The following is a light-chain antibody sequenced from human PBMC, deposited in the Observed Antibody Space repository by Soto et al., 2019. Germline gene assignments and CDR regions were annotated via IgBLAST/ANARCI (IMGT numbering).Light chain of an antibody. V-gene: IGKV1-39*01. CDR1: QSISSY. J-gene: IGKJ1*01. CDR3: QQSYSTLGT. Sequence: DIQMTQSPSSLSASVGDRVTITCRASQSISSYLNWYQQKPGNAPKLLIYAASSLQSGVPSRFSGSGSGTDFTLTISSLQPEDFATYYCQQSYSTLGTFGQGTKVDIK. CDR2: AAS.